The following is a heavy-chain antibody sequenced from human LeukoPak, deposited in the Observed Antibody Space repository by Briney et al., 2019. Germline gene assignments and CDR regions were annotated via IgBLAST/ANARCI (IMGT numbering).Heavy chain of an antibody. V-gene: IGHV1-69*13. Sequence: SVKVSCKASGGTFSSYAISWVRQAPGHGLEWMGGIIPIFGTANYAQKFQGRVTITADESTSTAYMELSSLRSEDTAVYCCASGSFGVDTRTGEGWNYWGQGTLVTVSS. CDR1: GGTFSSYA. CDR2: IIPIFGTA. D-gene: IGHD3-3*01. CDR3: ASGSFGVDTRTGEGWNY. J-gene: IGHJ4*02.